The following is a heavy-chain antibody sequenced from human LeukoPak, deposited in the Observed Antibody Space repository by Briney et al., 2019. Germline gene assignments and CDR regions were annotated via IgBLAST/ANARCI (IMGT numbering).Heavy chain of an antibody. D-gene: IGHD1-26*01. CDR3: TRSESGTYKGGFDF. CDR1: GSTFGDYA. V-gene: IGHV3-49*03. J-gene: IGHJ4*02. Sequence: PGGSLRLSCTASGSTFGDYAMNWFRQAPGKGLEWVGFIRSKTYGGTGEYAASVKGRFTISRDDSKSIAHLQMNSLKTEGTAVYYCTRSESGTYKGGFDFWGQGTLVTVSS. CDR2: IRSKTYGGTG.